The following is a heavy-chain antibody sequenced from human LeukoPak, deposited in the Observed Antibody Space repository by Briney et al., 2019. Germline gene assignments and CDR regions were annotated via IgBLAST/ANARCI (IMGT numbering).Heavy chain of an antibody. V-gene: IGHV1-2*02. CDR1: GYTFTGYY. CDR3: ARVPYCSGGSCHEFDY. J-gene: IGHJ4*02. D-gene: IGHD2-15*01. Sequence: GASVKVSCKASGYTFTGYYMHWVRQAPGQGLEWMGWINPNSGGTNYAQKFQGRVTMTRDTSISTAYMELSRLRSDDTAVYYCARVPYCSGGSCHEFDYWGQGTLVTVSS. CDR2: INPNSGGT.